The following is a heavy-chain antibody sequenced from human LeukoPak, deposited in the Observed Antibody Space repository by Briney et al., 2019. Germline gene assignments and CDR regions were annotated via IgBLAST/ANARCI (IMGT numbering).Heavy chain of an antibody. CDR3: ARPRGGSYSAFDI. Sequence: GESLKISCQGSGYLFTSDWIGWVRQLPGKGLEWMGIIYPADSDTRYSPSFQGQVTISADKSISTAYLQWSSLKALDTAMYYCARPRGGSYSAFDIWGQGTMVTVSS. D-gene: IGHD1-26*01. V-gene: IGHV5-51*01. CDR1: GYLFTSDW. J-gene: IGHJ3*02. CDR2: IYPADSDT.